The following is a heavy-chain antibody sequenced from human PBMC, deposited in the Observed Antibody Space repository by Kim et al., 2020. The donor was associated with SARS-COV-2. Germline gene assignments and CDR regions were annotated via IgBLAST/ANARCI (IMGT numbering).Heavy chain of an antibody. CDR3: ARDYSRMAVAGYFDY. J-gene: IGHJ4*02. D-gene: IGHD6-19*01. Sequence: DAVKGRCTISRDNSKNTLYLQMNSLRAEDTAVYYCARDYSRMAVAGYFDYWGQGTLVTVSS. V-gene: IGHV3-30*01.